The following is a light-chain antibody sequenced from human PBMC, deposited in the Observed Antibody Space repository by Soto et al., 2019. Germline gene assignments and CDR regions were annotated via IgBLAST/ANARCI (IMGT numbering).Light chain of an antibody. CDR2: DAS. Sequence: DIQMTQSPSTLSASVGDRVTITCRASQIISRWLAWYQQKPGKAPKFLMYDASTLETGVPSRFSGSGSGTEFTLTISNLQPDDFATYYCQQYDSILGTFGPGTKGDI. CDR1: QIISRW. CDR3: QQYDSILGT. J-gene: IGKJ1*01. V-gene: IGKV1-5*01.